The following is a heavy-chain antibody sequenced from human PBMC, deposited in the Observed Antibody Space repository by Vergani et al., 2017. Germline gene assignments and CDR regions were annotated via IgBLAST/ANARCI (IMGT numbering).Heavy chain of an antibody. D-gene: IGHD6-13*01. Sequence: QVQLQESGPGLVKPSETLALTCTVPGGSISRYYWSWIRQPAGKGLEWIGRIYTSGSTNYNPSRKSRVTMSVDTSKNQFSLKLSSVTAADTAVYYCARAPKTDRRQQLVTAWYYFDYWGQGTLVTVSS. V-gene: IGHV4-4*07. J-gene: IGHJ4*02. CDR2: IYTSGST. CDR1: GGSISRYY. CDR3: ARAPKTDRRQQLVTAWYYFDY.